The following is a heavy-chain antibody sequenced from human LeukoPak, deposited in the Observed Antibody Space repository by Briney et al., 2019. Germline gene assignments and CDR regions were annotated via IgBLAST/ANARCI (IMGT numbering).Heavy chain of an antibody. CDR1: GGTFSSYT. V-gene: IGHV1-69*02. CDR3: ASGYYDFWSGYGLGA. J-gene: IGHJ5*02. Sequence: SVKVSFKASGGTFSSYTISWVRQAPGQGLEWMGRIIPILGIANYAQKFQGRVTITADKSTSTAYMELSSLRSEDTAVYYCASGYYDFWSGYGLGAWGQGTPVTVSS. D-gene: IGHD3-3*01. CDR2: IIPILGIA.